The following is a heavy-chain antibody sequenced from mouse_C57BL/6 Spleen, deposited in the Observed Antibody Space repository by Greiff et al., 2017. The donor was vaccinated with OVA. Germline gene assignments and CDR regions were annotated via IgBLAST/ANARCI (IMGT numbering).Heavy chain of an antibody. D-gene: IGHD2-5*01. CDR1: GYSFTDYN. CDR3: AREAYYSNPYYFDY. Sequence: VQLKESGPELVKPGASVKISCKASGYSFTDYNMNWVKQSNGKSLEWIGVINPNYGTTSYNQKFKGKATLTVDQSSSTAYMQLNSLTSEDSAVYYCAREAYYSNPYYFDYWGKGTTLTVSS. V-gene: IGHV1-39*01. J-gene: IGHJ2*01. CDR2: INPNYGTT.